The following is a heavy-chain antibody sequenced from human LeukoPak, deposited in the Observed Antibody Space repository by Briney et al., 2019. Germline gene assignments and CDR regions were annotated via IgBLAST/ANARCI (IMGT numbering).Heavy chain of an antibody. J-gene: IGHJ4*02. Sequence: GGSLRLSCAASGFTFSRYWMSWVRRAPGKGLEWVANIKQDGSEKYYVDSVKGRFTISRDNAKNSLYLQMDSLRAEGTAVYYCASEIVPRWSSPNFDYWGQGTLVTVSS. V-gene: IGHV3-7*01. CDR3: ASEIVPRWSSPNFDY. CDR2: IKQDGSEK. D-gene: IGHD2-15*01. CDR1: GFTFSRYW.